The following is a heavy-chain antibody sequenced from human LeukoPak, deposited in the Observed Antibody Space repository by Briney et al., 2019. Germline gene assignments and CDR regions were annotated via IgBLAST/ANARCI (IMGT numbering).Heavy chain of an antibody. D-gene: IGHD3-10*01. CDR2: ISGGGGST. CDR3: AKDVRGYYYYMDV. CDR1: GFTFSSYA. V-gene: IGHV3-23*01. J-gene: IGHJ6*03. Sequence: GGSLRLSCAASGFTFSSYAMSWVRQAPGKGLEWVSAISGGGGSTYYADSVKGRFTISRDNSKNTLYLQMNSLRAEDTAVYYCAKDVRGYYYYMDVWGKGTTVTVSS.